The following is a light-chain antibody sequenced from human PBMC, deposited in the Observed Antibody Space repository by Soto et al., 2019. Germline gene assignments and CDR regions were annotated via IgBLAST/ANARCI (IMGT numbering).Light chain of an antibody. J-gene: IGKJ4*01. Sequence: ETVLTQSPGTLSLSPGERATLSCRASQRISSNFLAWYQQKPGQAPRLLIYGASSRATGIPDRFSGGGSGTDFTLTISRLEPEDFAVYYCQQFSSYPLTFGGGTKVDIK. CDR3: QQFSSYPLT. CDR1: QRISSNF. V-gene: IGKV3-20*01. CDR2: GAS.